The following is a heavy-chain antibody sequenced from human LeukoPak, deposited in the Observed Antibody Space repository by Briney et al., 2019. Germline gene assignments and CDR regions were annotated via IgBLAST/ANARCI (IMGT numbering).Heavy chain of an antibody. J-gene: IGHJ5*02. CDR2: INPSGGST. CDR3: ATSFRAVNWFDP. Sequence: ASVKVSCKASGYTFTRYYMNWVRQAPRQGLEWMGVINPSGGSTNYAQKFQGRVTMTRDTSTSTIYMEVSSLRSEDTAVYYCATSFRAVNWFDPWGQGTLVTVSS. CDR1: GYTFTRYY. V-gene: IGHV1-46*01. D-gene: IGHD3-10*01.